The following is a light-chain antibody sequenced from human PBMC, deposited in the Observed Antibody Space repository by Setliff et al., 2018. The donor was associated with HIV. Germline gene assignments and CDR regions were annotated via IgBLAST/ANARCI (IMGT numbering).Light chain of an antibody. CDR2: DVS. CDR1: SSDVGSYDY. Sequence: QSALVQPPSVSGSPGQSVTISCTGTSSDVGSYDYVSWYQQHPDKAPKLMIYDVSKRPSGVPDRFSGSKSGNTAPLTISGLQAEDEADYHCCSYAGNSYVFGTGTKVTVL. J-gene: IGLJ1*01. CDR3: CSYAGNSYV. V-gene: IGLV2-11*01.